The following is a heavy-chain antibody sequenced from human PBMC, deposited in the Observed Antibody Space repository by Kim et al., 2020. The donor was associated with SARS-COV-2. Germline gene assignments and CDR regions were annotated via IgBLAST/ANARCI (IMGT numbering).Heavy chain of an antibody. V-gene: IGHV3-48*02. CDR2: ISSSSSTI. CDR1: GFTFSSYS. D-gene: IGHD2-21*02. CDR3: ARGDPRYCGGDCYLPSFLVAVGYYYGMDV. Sequence: GGSLRHSCAASGFTFSSYSMNWVRQAPGKGLEWVSYISSSSSTIYYADSVKGRFTISRDNAKNSLYLQMNSLTDEDTAVYYCARGDPRYCGGDCYLPSFLVAVGYYYGMDVWGQGTTVTVSS. J-gene: IGHJ6*02.